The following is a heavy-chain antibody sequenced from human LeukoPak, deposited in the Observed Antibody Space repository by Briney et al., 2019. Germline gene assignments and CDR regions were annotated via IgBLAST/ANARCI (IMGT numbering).Heavy chain of an antibody. CDR2: IYYSGST. Sequence: SETLSLTCAVYGGSFSGYYWGWIRQPPGKGLEWIGSIYYSGSTYYNPSLKSRVTISVDTSKNQFSLKLSSVTAADTAVYYCAKQTPGFMIAGHFDDWAQGILVTVSS. J-gene: IGHJ4*02. V-gene: IGHV4-34*01. D-gene: IGHD3-16*01. CDR3: AKQTPGFMIAGHFDD. CDR1: GGSFSGYY.